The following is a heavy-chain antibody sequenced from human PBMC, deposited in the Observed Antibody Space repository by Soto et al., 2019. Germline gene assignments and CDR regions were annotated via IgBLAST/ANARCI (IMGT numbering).Heavy chain of an antibody. CDR3: ARDDIVVVPAAAYYYYGMEV. CDR1: GGTFSSYA. V-gene: IGHV1-69*01. D-gene: IGHD2-2*01. CDR2: IIPIFGTA. J-gene: IGHJ6*02. Sequence: QVQLVQSGAEVKNPGSSVKVSCKASGGTFSSYAISWVRQAPGQGREWMGGIIPIFGTANYAQKFQGRVTITADESTSTAYMELSSLRSEDTAVYYCARDDIVVVPAAAYYYYGMEVWGQGTTVTVS.